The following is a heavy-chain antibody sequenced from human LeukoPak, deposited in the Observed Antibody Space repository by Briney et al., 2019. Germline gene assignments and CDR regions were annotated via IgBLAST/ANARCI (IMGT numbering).Heavy chain of an antibody. V-gene: IGHV3-48*02. Sequence: GGSLRLSCAASGFTFSNYGMNWVRQAPGKGLEWVSYISSSSSPIHYADSVKGRFSISRDNAKNSLYLQMNSLRDEDTAVYYCARDLRPYSSGCFNYWGQGTLATVSS. CDR2: ISSSSSPI. CDR3: ARDLRPYSSGCFNY. CDR1: GFTFSNYG. D-gene: IGHD6-19*01. J-gene: IGHJ4*02.